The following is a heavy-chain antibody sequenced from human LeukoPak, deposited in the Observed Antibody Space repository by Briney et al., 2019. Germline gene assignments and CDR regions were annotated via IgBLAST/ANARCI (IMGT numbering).Heavy chain of an antibody. CDR2: TNPNTSDT. CDR3: ATLVRGSNSYYPY. Sequence: ASVRVSCKASVYPFTDYYMHWIRQARGQGLEWMGGTNPNTSDTNYPQKFQGRVTMTTDTSISTAYMDLSRLSSDDTAVYYCATLVRGSNSYYPYWGQGTLVTVSS. J-gene: IGHJ4*02. CDR1: VYPFTDYY. D-gene: IGHD3-10*01. V-gene: IGHV1-2*02.